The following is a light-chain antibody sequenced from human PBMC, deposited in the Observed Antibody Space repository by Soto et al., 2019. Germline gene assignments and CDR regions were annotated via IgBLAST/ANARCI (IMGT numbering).Light chain of an antibody. V-gene: IGLV2-8*01. J-gene: IGLJ2*01. Sequence: QSALTQPPSASGSPGQSVTISCTGTSSDVGAYNYVSWYQQYPGKAPKLMIYEVSKRPSGVPDLFSGSKSGNTASLTVSGLQAEDEADYYCTSYVGSNIWVFGGGTKLTVL. CDR1: SSDVGAYNY. CDR3: TSYVGSNIWV. CDR2: EVS.